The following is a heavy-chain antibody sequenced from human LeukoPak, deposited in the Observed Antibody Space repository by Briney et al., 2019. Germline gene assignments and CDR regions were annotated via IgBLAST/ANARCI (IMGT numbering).Heavy chain of an antibody. CDR1: GFTFSSYA. V-gene: IGHV3-23*01. J-gene: IGHJ4*02. D-gene: IGHD3-10*01. Sequence: GGSLRLSCAAPGFTFSSYAMSWVRQAPGKGLEWVSAISGSGGSTYYADSVKGRFTISRDNSKNTLYLQMNSLRAEDTAVYYCAKDYYGSGSYEVVDYWGQGTLVTVSS. CDR2: ISGSGGST. CDR3: AKDYYGSGSYEVVDY.